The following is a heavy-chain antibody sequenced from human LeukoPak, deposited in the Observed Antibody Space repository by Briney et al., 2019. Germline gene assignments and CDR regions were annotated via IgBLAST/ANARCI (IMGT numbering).Heavy chain of an antibody. CDR2: ISYDGSNK. V-gene: IGHV3-30-3*01. CDR3: ARPNRGAGTMSDY. J-gene: IGHJ4*02. D-gene: IGHD6-19*01. Sequence: GGSLRLSCAASGFTFSSYAMHWVRQAPGKGLEWVAVISYDGSNKYYADSVKGRFTISRDNSKNTLYLQMNSLRAEDTAVYYCARPNRGAGTMSDYWGQGTLVTVSS. CDR1: GFTFSSYA.